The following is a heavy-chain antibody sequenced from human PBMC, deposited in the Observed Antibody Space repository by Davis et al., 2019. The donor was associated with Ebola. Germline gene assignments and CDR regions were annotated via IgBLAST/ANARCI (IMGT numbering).Heavy chain of an antibody. D-gene: IGHD3-10*01. J-gene: IGHJ6*02. CDR1: GYTFTSYG. CDR2: INPNSGGT. Sequence: AASVKVSCKASGYTFTSYGISWVRQAPGQGLEWMGWINPNSGGTNYAQKFQGWVTMTRDTSISTAYMELSRLRSDDTAVYYCARARGLDYYYYYGMDVWGQGTTVTVSS. V-gene: IGHV1-2*04. CDR3: ARARGLDYYYYYGMDV.